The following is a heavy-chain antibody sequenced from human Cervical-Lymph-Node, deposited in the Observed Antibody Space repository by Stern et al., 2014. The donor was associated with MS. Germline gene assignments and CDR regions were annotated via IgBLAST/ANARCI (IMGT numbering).Heavy chain of an antibody. J-gene: IGHJ6*02. V-gene: IGHV5-51*03. CDR2: IYPDDSDI. CDR3: ARPPPRRKWDDPNYGMDV. Sequence: VQLVQSGAEVKKPGESLKISCKGSGYTFTNNWIAWVRQMPGKGLEWMGIIYPDDSDIRYSPPLKGQVPISADKSISTAYLQWSGLKPADSAVYYCARPPPRRKWDDPNYGMDVWGQGTTVTVSS. D-gene: IGHD1-1*01. CDR1: GYTFTNNW.